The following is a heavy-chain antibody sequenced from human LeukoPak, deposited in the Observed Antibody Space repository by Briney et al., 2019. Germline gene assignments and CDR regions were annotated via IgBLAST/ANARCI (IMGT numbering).Heavy chain of an antibody. Sequence: LSLTCTVSGGSISSYYWSWIRQPPGKGLEWIGEINHSGSTNYNPSLKGRVTISVDTSKNQFSLKLSSVTAADTAVYYCARPRAVTTRGYWFDPWGQGTLVTVSS. V-gene: IGHV4-34*01. J-gene: IGHJ5*02. D-gene: IGHD4-17*01. CDR1: GGSISSYY. CDR3: ARPRAVTTRGYWFDP. CDR2: INHSGST.